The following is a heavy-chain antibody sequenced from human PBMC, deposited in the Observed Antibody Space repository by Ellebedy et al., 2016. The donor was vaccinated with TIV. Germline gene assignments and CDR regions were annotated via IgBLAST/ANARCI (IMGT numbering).Heavy chain of an antibody. CDR1: GYTFTDYF. J-gene: IGHJ3*02. V-gene: IGHV1-2*02. D-gene: IGHD2-2*01. CDR3: ARASLPNVFDI. CDR2: ISPNSGGA. Sequence: ASVKVSXKASGYTFTDYFMHWVRQAPGQGLQWMGWISPNSGGANYAQKFQGRVTISRDTTIGTAYMELSSLRPDDTAVYYCARASLPNVFDIWGEGTMVTVSS.